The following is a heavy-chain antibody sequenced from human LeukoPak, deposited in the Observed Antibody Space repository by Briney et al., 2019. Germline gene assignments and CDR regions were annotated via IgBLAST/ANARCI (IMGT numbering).Heavy chain of an antibody. J-gene: IGHJ4*02. D-gene: IGHD6-19*01. CDR1: GGSFSGYY. V-gene: IGHV4-34*01. Sequence: SETLSLTCAVYGGSFSGYYWSWIRQPPGKGLEWVGEINHSGSTNYNPSLKSRVTISVDTSKNQFSLKLSSVTAADTAVYYCARGGIAVAVDYWGQGTLVTVSS. CDR2: INHSGST. CDR3: ARGGIAVAVDY.